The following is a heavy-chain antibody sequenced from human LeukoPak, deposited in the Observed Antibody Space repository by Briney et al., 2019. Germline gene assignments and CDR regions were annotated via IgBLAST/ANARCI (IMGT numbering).Heavy chain of an antibody. Sequence: GGSLRLSCSASGFTFSNYWMTWARPAPGRGLEWGANIRQDGSEKYHVYSVKGRFTISRDNAKNSLYLQMNSLRAEDTAVHYCARDYVWGSDRYTDYWGQGTLVTVSS. V-gene: IGHV3-7*05. J-gene: IGHJ4*02. CDR2: IRQDGSEK. CDR1: GFTFSNYW. D-gene: IGHD3-16*02. CDR3: ARDYVWGSDRYTDY.